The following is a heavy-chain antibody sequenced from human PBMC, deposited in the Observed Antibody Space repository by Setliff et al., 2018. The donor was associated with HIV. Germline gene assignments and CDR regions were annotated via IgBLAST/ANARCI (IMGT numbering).Heavy chain of an antibody. D-gene: IGHD3-10*01. V-gene: IGHV4-39*07. Sequence: LFLTCTVSGGSISSSSYYWGWIRQPPGKGLEWIGSIYYSGSTYYNPSLKSRVTKSVDTSKNQFSLKLSSVTAADTAVYYCARVKSGSLGGYVDQWGQGTLVTVSS. CDR1: GGSISSSSYY. CDR3: ARVKSGSLGGYVDQ. J-gene: IGHJ5*02. CDR2: IYYSGST.